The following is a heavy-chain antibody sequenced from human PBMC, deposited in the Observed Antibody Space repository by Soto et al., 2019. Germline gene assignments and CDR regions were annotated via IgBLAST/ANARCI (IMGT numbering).Heavy chain of an antibody. CDR2: IYYSGST. V-gene: IGHV4-59*01. CDR3: ARGVSRYYFDY. CDR1: GGSISSYY. J-gene: IGHJ4*02. D-gene: IGHD3-3*02. Sequence: SETLSLTCTVSGGSISSYYWSWIRQPPGKGLEWIGYIYYSGSTNYNPSLKSRVTISVDTSKNQFSLKLSSVTAADTAVYYCARGVSRYYFDYWGQGTLVTVSS.